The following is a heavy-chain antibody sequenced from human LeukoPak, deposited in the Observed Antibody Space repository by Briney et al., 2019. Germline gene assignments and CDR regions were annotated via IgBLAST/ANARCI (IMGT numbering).Heavy chain of an antibody. J-gene: IGHJ2*01. Sequence: SETLSLTCAVYGGSFSGYYWSWIRQPAGKGLEWIGRIYTSGSTNYSPSLKSRVTISVETSKNQVSLTMTYVTAADTGVYFCARLHDFSGYSFRIIRDWYCDLWGRGTLVTVSS. CDR1: GGSFSGYY. D-gene: IGHD3-22*01. CDR3: ARLHDFSGYSFRIIRDWYCDL. CDR2: IYTSGST. V-gene: IGHV4-59*10.